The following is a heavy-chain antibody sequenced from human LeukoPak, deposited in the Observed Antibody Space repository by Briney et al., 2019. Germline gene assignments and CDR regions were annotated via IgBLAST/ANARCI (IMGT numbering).Heavy chain of an antibody. CDR1: GFTFSSRW. V-gene: IGHV3-74*01. Sequence: GGSLRLSCVVSGFTSGFTFSSRWMHWVRQAPGKGLVWVSLVKNDGSTNYADAVKGRFNVSRDNAEKPLYLQINNMRVEDTALYFCHPLGYTSNWGQGTLVTVSS. D-gene: IGHD6-13*01. CDR2: VKNDGST. CDR3: HPLGYTSN. J-gene: IGHJ4*02.